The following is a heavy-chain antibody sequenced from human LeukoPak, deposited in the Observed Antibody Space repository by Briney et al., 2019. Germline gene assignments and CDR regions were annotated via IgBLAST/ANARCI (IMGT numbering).Heavy chain of an antibody. J-gene: IGHJ1*01. D-gene: IGHD3-10*01. CDR2: IYYSGST. CDR3: AREGWFGEIKYFQH. Sequence: PSETLSLTCTVSGGSISSYYWSWIRQPPGKGLEWIGYIYYSGSTNYNPSLKSRVTISVDTSKNQFSLKLSSVTAADTAVYYCAREGWFGEIKYFQHWGQGTLVTVSS. CDR1: GGSISSYY. V-gene: IGHV4-59*12.